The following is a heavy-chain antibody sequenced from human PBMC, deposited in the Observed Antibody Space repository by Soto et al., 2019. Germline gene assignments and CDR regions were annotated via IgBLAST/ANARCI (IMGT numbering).Heavy chain of an antibody. Sequence: QVQLQESGPGLVKPSQTLSLTCTVSGGSISSGDYYWSWIRQPPGKGLEWIGYIYYSGSTYYNPSLKSRVTISVDTSKNQFSLKLSSVTAADTAVYYCARGTAAEDYYYYYGMDVWGQGTTVTVSS. D-gene: IGHD6-13*01. CDR2: IYYSGST. CDR1: GGSISSGDYY. CDR3: ARGTAAEDYYYYYGMDV. J-gene: IGHJ6*02. V-gene: IGHV4-30-4*01.